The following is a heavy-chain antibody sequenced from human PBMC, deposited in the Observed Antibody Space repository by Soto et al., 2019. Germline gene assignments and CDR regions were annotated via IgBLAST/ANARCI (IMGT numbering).Heavy chain of an antibody. D-gene: IGHD6-19*01. CDR2: SSANNGNT. V-gene: IGHV1-18*04. CDR1: GYTFTSYG. Sequence: ASVKVTCKACGYTFTSYGISWVRQAPGQGLEWMGWSSANNGNTNYAQKLQGRVTMTTDTSTSTAYMELRSLRSDDTAVYYCARRQYSSGWDDYWGQGTLVTVSS. CDR3: ARRQYSSGWDDY. J-gene: IGHJ4*02.